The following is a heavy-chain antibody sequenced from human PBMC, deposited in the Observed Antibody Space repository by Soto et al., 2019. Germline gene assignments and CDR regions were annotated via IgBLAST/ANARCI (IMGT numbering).Heavy chain of an antibody. V-gene: IGHV1-69*17. CDR1: GGTSRSLS. J-gene: IGHJ5*01. CDR2: ITPLFGIP. CDR3: ARDTHSAGGWFDS. D-gene: IGHD2-15*01. Sequence: QVQLVQSGAEVKKPGSSVTVSCKASGGTSRSLSITWVRLAPGQGLQWMGGITPLFGIPNYPQKFQGRLTITADKSAGTAYLELSSLRSEDTAVYYCARDTHSAGGWFDSWGRGTLVTGSS.